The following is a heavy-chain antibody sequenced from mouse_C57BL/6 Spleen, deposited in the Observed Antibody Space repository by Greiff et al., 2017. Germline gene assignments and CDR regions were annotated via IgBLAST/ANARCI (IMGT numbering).Heavy chain of an antibody. Sequence: VQLKQSGTVLARPGASVKMSCKTSGYTFSSYWMHWVKQRPGQGLEWIGAIYPGNSDTSYNQKFKGKAKLTAVTSDSTAYMELSSLTNEDSAVYYCTRSKGGNYYFDYWGQGTTLTVSS. CDR2: IYPGNSDT. CDR1: GYTFSSYW. V-gene: IGHV1-5*01. D-gene: IGHD2-1*01. J-gene: IGHJ2*01. CDR3: TRSKGGNYYFDY.